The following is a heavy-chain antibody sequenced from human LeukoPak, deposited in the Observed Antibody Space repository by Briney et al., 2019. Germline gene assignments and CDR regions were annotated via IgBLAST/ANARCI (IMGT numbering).Heavy chain of an antibody. CDR2: ISSSSSYI. D-gene: IGHD4-17*01. V-gene: IGHV3-21*01. CDR3: ARDETTVTPFYYGMDV. J-gene: IGHJ6*02. CDR1: GFTFSSYS. Sequence: PGGSLRLSCAASGFTFSSYSMNWVRQAPGKGLEWVSSISSSSSYIYYADSVKGRFTISRDNAKNSLYLQMNSLRAEDTAVYYCARDETTVTPFYYGMDVWGQGTTVTVSS.